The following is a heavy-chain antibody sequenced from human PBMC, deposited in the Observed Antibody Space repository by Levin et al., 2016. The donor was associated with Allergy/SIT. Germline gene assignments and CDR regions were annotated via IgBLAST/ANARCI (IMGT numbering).Heavy chain of an antibody. Sequence: GGSLRLSCAASGFTFSSFWMSWVRQAPGKRLEWVANIKQDGSEKYYVDSVKGRFTISRDNTKNSLYLQMNSLRAEDTAVFYCARCPISGPSCSAFDYWGQGTLVTVSS. CDR1: GFTFSSFW. V-gene: IGHV3-7*01. CDR2: IKQDGSEK. J-gene: IGHJ4*02. D-gene: IGHD2-15*01. CDR3: ARCPISGPSCSAFDY.